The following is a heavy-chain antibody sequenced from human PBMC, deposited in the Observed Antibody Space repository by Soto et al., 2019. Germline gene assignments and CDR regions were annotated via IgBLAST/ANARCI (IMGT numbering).Heavy chain of an antibody. CDR1: GYTLTELS. Sequence: ASVKVSCKVSGYTLTELSMHWVRQAPGKGLEWMGGFDPEDGETIYAQKFQGRVTMTEDTSTDTAYMELSSLRSEDTAVYYCATTTLLFLEWLPPDAFDIWGQGTMVTVSS. CDR2: FDPEDGET. D-gene: IGHD3-3*01. CDR3: ATTTLLFLEWLPPDAFDI. J-gene: IGHJ3*02. V-gene: IGHV1-24*01.